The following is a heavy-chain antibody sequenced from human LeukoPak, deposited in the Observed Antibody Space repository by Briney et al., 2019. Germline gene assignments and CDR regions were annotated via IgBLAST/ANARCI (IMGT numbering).Heavy chain of an antibody. V-gene: IGHV1-58*01. J-gene: IGHJ1*01. CDR2: IVVGSGNT. CDR1: GFSFTSSA. D-gene: IGHD6-6*01. CDR3: AADRSSSKGLAPLQH. Sequence: SVNVSCKASGFSFTSSAVQWVRQARGQRLEWIGWIVVGSGNTNYAQKFQERVTITRDMSTSTAYMELSSLRSEDTAVYYCAADRSSSKGLAPLQHWGQGTLVTVSS.